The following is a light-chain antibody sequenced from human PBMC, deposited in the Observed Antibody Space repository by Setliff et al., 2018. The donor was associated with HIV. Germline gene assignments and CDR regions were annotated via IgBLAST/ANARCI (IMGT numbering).Light chain of an antibody. CDR1: SSNIGSNT. Sequence: QSVLTQPPSASGTPGQRVTISCSGSSSNIGSNTVNWYQQLPGTAPKLLIYRNNQRPSGVPDRFSGSKSGTSASLAISGLQSEDEADYYCAAWDDSLNGHYVFGTGTKGTVL. V-gene: IGLV1-44*01. J-gene: IGLJ1*01. CDR2: RNN. CDR3: AAWDDSLNGHYV.